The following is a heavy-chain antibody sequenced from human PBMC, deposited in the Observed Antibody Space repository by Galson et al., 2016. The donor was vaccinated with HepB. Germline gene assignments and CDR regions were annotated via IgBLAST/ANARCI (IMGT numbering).Heavy chain of an antibody. CDR3: ARGTYGDYGAVDY. V-gene: IGHV3-53*01. D-gene: IGHD4-17*01. CDR1: GFTVSSNY. Sequence: SLRLSCAASGFTVSSNYMSWVRQAPGKGLERVSVIYSGGSTYYADSVKGRFTISRDNSKNTLYLQMNSLRAEDTAVYYCARGTYGDYGAVDYWGQGTLVTVSS. J-gene: IGHJ4*02. CDR2: IYSGGST.